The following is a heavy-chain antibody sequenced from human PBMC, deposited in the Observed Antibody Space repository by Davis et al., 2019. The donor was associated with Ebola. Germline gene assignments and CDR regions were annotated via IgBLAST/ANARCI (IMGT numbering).Heavy chain of an antibody. CDR2: IWYDGNNK. D-gene: IGHD6-19*01. V-gene: IGHV3-33*01. CDR3: ARALAVRGWYGY. J-gene: IGHJ4*02. Sequence: GESLKISCAASGFSVSTYGMHWVRQAPGKGLEWVAVIWYDGNNKYYGDSVKGRLTVSRDNSKNTLYLQMNSLRAEDTAVYYCARALAVRGWYGYWGQGTLVTVSS. CDR1: GFSVSTYG.